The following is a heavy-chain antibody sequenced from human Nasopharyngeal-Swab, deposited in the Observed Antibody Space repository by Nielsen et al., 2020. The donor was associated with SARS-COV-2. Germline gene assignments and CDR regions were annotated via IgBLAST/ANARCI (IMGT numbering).Heavy chain of an antibody. Sequence: SQTLSLTCAVYGGSFRGYYWAWVRQSPGKGLEWIGEINPSGITKYNPSLKSRVTLSVDTSKNQFSLRLNSVTAADTAVYYCARAMIRGEWDYWGQGNLVTVSS. CDR1: GGSFRGYY. D-gene: IGHD3-10*01. CDR2: INPSGIT. CDR3: ARAMIRGEWDY. V-gene: IGHV4-34*01. J-gene: IGHJ4*02.